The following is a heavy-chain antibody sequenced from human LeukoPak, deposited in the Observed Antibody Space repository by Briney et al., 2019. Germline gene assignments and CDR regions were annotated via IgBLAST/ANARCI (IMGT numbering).Heavy chain of an antibody. CDR2: MNPNSGNT. V-gene: IGHV1-8*01. Sequence: ASVKVSCKASGHTFTSYDINWVRQATGQGREWMGWMNPNSGNTGYAQKFQGRVTMTRNNSISTAYMELSSLKSEDTAVYYCARGEMATTSFDYWGQGTLVTVSS. CDR3: ARGEMATTSFDY. CDR1: GHTFTSYD. J-gene: IGHJ4*02. D-gene: IGHD5-24*01.